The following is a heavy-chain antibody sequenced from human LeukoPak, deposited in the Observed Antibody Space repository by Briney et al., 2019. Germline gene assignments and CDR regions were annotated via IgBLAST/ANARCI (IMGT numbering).Heavy chain of an antibody. Sequence: SETLSLTCTVSGGSIGSYYWSWIRQPPGKGLEWIGYIYYSGSTNYNPSLKSRVTISVDTSKNQFSLKLSSVTAADTAVYYCARMWFSSSWDRQFDPWGQGTLVTVSS. D-gene: IGHD6-13*01. CDR1: GGSIGSYY. J-gene: IGHJ5*02. V-gene: IGHV4-59*01. CDR3: ARMWFSSSWDRQFDP. CDR2: IYYSGST.